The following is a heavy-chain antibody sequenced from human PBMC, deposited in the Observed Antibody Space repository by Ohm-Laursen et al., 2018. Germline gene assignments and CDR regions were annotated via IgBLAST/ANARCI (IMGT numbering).Heavy chain of an antibody. J-gene: IGHJ4*02. Sequence: SDTLSLTCIVSGYSITSGYYWGWIRQPPGKGLEWIGSIFHSGNIFYNPSLKGRVTISVDTSKNQFSLKLSSVTAADTAVYYCARRANSAYPYYLDHWGQGTLVTVSS. CDR1: GYSITSGYY. V-gene: IGHV4-38-2*02. CDR2: IFHSGNI. CDR3: ARRANSAYPYYLDH. D-gene: IGHD3-22*01.